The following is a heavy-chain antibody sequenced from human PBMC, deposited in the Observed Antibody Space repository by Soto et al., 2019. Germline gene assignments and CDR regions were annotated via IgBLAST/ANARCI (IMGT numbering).Heavy chain of an antibody. J-gene: IGHJ4*02. CDR2: IKSKTDGGTT. D-gene: IGHD2-8*01. CDR3: TTGTYYFDY. Sequence: EVQLVESGGGLVKPGGSLRLSCTTSGFSFNKVWMNWVRQAPGKGLEWVGHIKSKTDGGTTDYVAPVKGRFTISRDDSKNMFYLQMNSLKTEDAAVYYCTTGTYYFDYLGQGTLVTVSS. V-gene: IGHV3-15*07. CDR1: GFSFNKVW.